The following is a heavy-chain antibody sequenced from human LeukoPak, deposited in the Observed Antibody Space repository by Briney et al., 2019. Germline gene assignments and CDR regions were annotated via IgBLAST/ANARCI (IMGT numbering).Heavy chain of an antibody. J-gene: IGHJ4*02. Sequence: GASVKVSCKASGYTFTSYYMHWVRQAPGQGLEWMGIINPSGGSTTYAQKFQGRVTMTRDTSTSTVYMELSSLRSEDTAVYYCASNSGIRGYFDYWGQGTLVTVSS. CDR1: GYTFTSYY. D-gene: IGHD7-27*01. CDR2: INPSGGST. CDR3: ASNSGIRGYFDY. V-gene: IGHV1-46*01.